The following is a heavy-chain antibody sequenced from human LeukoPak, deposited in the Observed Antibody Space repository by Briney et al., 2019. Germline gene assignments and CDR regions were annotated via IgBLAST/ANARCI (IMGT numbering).Heavy chain of an antibody. V-gene: IGHV3-13*01. J-gene: IGHJ4*02. CDR3: ARDLAPEQLANEENDY. D-gene: IGHD6-13*01. CDR1: GFTFSSYD. CDR2: IGTAGDT. Sequence: PGGSLRLSCAASGFTFSSYDMHWVRQATGKGLEWVSAIGTAGDTYYPGSVKGRFTISRENAKNSLYLQMNSLRAGDTAVYYCARDLAPEQLANEENDYWGQGTLVTVSS.